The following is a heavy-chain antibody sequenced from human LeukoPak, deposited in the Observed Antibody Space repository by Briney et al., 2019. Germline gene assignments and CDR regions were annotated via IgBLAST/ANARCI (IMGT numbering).Heavy chain of an antibody. CDR2: MNPNSGNT. V-gene: IGHV1-8*03. CDR1: GYTLTSYD. Sequence: ASVKVSCKASGYTLTSYDINWVRQDTGQGLEWMGWMNPNSGNTGYAQKFQGRVTITRNTSISTAYMELSSLRSEDTAVYYCARGDFWSGYHRPLDYWGQGTLVTVSS. D-gene: IGHD3-3*01. J-gene: IGHJ4*02. CDR3: ARGDFWSGYHRPLDY.